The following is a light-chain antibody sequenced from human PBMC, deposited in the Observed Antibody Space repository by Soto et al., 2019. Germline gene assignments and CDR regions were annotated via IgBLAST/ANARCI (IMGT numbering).Light chain of an antibody. CDR3: SSYTSSSTLGHVV. Sequence: QSALTQPASVSGSPGQSITISCTGTSSDVGGYNYVSWYQQHPGKAPKLMIYDVSNRPSGVSNRFSGSKSGNTASLTISGLQADDEADYYRSSYTSSSTLGHVVFGGGTKVTVL. CDR1: SSDVGGYNY. V-gene: IGLV2-14*01. J-gene: IGLJ2*01. CDR2: DVS.